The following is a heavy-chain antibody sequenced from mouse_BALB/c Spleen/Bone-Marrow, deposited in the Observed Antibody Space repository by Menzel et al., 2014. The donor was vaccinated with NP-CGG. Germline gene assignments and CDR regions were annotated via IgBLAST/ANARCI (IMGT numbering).Heavy chain of an antibody. V-gene: IGHV5-12-2*01. CDR1: GFTFSSYT. Sequence: EVHLAESGGGLVQPGGSLKLSCAASGFTFSSYTMSWVRQTPEKRLEWVAYISNGGGSTYYPDTVKGRFTISRDNAKNTLYLQMSSLKSEDTAMYYCARRVWSRGGDYWGQGTSVTVSS. D-gene: IGHD2-10*02. CDR3: ARRVWSRGGDY. J-gene: IGHJ4*01. CDR2: ISNGGGST.